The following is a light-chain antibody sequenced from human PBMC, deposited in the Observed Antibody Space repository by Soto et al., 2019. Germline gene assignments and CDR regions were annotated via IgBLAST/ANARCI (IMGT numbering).Light chain of an antibody. CDR1: GSDIGAYSY. V-gene: IGLV2-14*03. J-gene: IGLJ1*01. CDR2: DVS. Sequence: QSVLTQPASVSGSPGQSIAISCTGTGSDIGAYSYVSWYQQHPGKAPRLMIFDVSNRPSGVPNRFSGSKSGNTASLTISGLQAEDEADYYCSSYTTYSTYVFGTGTQLTVL. CDR3: SSYTTYSTYV.